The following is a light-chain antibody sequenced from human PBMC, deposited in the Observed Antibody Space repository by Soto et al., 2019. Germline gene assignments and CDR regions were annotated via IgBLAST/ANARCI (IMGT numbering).Light chain of an antibody. CDR3: CSNTTGRTLV. V-gene: IGLV2-14*01. CDR1: STDLGTYDH. Sequence: QSALTQPASVSGSPGQSITISCTGTSTDLGTYDHVSWYQQRPGKVPQLIIYEVSNRPSGLSSRFSGSKSGNEASLTISRLQAEDEADYYGCSNTTGRTLVFGTGTKVTVL. CDR2: EVS. J-gene: IGLJ1*01.